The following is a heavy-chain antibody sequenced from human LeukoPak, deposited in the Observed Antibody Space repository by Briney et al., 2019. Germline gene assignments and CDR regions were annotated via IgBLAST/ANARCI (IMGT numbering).Heavy chain of an antibody. Sequence: PGGSPRLSCSASGFTFSSYAMHWVRQAPGKGLEYVSAISSNGGSTYYADSVKGRFTISRDNSKNTLYLQMSSLRAEDTAVYYCVKVTSSSWYFSWFDPWGQGTLVTVSS. D-gene: IGHD6-13*01. V-gene: IGHV3-64D*06. CDR2: ISSNGGST. J-gene: IGHJ5*02. CDR3: VKVTSSSWYFSWFDP. CDR1: GFTFSSYA.